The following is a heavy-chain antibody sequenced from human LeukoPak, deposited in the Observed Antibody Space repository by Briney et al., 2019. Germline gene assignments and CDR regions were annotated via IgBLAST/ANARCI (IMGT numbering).Heavy chain of an antibody. CDR3: ARDPNAMVTSLFDY. CDR1: GYTFTTYA. Sequence: SVKVSCKASGYTFTTYAISWVRQAPGQGLEWMGWISAYYGNTTYAQKFQGRVTMTTDTSTSTAYMELRSLRSDDTAVYYCARDPNAMVTSLFDYWGQGTLVTVSS. V-gene: IGHV1-18*01. D-gene: IGHD5-18*01. CDR2: ISAYYGNT. J-gene: IGHJ4*02.